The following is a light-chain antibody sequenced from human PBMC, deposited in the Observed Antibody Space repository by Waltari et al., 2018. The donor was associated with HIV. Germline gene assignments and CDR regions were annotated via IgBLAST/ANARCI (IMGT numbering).Light chain of an antibody. Sequence: QSALTQPASVSGSPGQSITISCTGTSIHLGNYNLVPWYQQHPGKAPKLIIYEGIKRPSGVSNRISGSKSANTASLTISGLQAEDEADYFCSSYGGSSNWLFGGGTKLTVL. V-gene: IGLV2-23*01. CDR1: SIHLGNYNL. J-gene: IGLJ2*01. CDR3: SSYGGSSNWL. CDR2: EGI.